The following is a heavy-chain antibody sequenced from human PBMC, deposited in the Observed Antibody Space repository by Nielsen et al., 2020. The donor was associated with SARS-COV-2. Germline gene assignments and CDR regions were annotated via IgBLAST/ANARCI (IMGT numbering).Heavy chain of an antibody. V-gene: IGHV3-30-3*01. D-gene: IGHD1-26*01. CDR1: GFTFSSYA. Sequence: GGSLRLSCAASGFTFSSYAMHWVRQAPGKGLEWVAVISYDGSNKYYADSVKGRFTISRDNAKNSLYVQMNSLRAEDTALYYCVRGRRVGTTIFEYWGQGTLVTVSS. CDR3: VRGRRVGTTIFEY. CDR2: ISYDGSNK. J-gene: IGHJ4*02.